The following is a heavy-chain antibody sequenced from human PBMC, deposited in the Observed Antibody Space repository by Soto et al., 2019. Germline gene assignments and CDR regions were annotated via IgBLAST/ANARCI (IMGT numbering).Heavy chain of an antibody. CDR3: AKAPSTLVNPGEAFDI. Sequence: EVQLLESGGGLVQPGGSLRLSCAASGFTFSSYAMSWVRQAPGKGLEWVSAISGSGGSTYYADSVKGRFTISRDNSNSTTNLQMNSLRAEDTAVYYCAKAPSTLVNPGEAFDIWGQGTMVTVSS. J-gene: IGHJ3*02. V-gene: IGHV3-23*01. CDR1: GFTFSSYA. CDR2: ISGSGGST. D-gene: IGHD2-2*01.